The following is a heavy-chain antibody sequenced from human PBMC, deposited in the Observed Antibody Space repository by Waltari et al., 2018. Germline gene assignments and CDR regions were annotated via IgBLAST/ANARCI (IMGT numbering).Heavy chain of an antibody. V-gene: IGHV4-34*01. CDR3: ARAPTYYYGSGRYGMDV. J-gene: IGHJ6*02. CDR2: INHSGST. D-gene: IGHD3-10*01. CDR1: GGSFSGYY. Sequence: QVQLQQWGAGLLKPSETLSLTCAVYGGSFSGYYWSWIRQPPGKGLEWIGEINHSGSTNYNPSLKSRVTISEDTSKNQFSLKLSSVTAADTAVYYCARAPTYYYGSGRYGMDVWGQGTTVTVSS.